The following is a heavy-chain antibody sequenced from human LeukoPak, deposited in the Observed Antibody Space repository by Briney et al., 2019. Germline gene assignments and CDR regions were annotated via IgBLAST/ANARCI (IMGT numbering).Heavy chain of an antibody. J-gene: IGHJ4*02. CDR3: AKKFRGTTVISGDYFDY. Sequence: GGSLRLSCAASGFTFCSYAMHWVRQTPGKGLEWVAVMSSDGSKKYYADSVKGRFTISRDNSKNTLYLQMNSLRAEDTAVYYCAKKFRGTTVISGDYFDYWGQGSLVTVSS. CDR2: MSSDGSKK. V-gene: IGHV3-30-3*02. CDR1: GFTFCSYA. D-gene: IGHD4-17*01.